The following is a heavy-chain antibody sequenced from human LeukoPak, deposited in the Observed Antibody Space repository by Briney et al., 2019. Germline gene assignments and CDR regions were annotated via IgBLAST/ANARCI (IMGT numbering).Heavy chain of an antibody. CDR2: ISYDGSNK. D-gene: IGHD6-6*01. J-gene: IGHJ4*02. CDR1: GFTFSSYA. CDR3: ASDGPRSSSFDY. Sequence: GGSLRLSCAASGFTFSSYAMHWVRQAPGKGLEWVAVISYDGSNKYYADSVKGRFTISRDNSKNTLYLQMNSLRAEDTAVYYCASDGPRSSSFDYWGQGTLVTVSS. V-gene: IGHV3-30-3*01.